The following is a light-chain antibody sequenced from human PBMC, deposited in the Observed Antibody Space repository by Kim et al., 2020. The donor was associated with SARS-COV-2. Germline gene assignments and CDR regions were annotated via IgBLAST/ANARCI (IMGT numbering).Light chain of an antibody. CDR2: GAA. CDR3: QHYNNWPPKIT. V-gene: IGKV3-15*01. Sequence: PAERATLSCRASQSVTSNIAWYQQKPGQSPRLLIYGAAIRATGIPARFSGSGAGTEFSLTISSLQSEDFALYYCQHYNNWPPKITFGQGTRLEIK. CDR1: QSVTSN. J-gene: IGKJ5*01.